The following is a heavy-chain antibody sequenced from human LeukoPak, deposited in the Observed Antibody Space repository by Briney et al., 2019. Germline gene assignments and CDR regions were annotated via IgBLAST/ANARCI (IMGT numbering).Heavy chain of an antibody. CDR2: IKEDGTEK. CDR3: ASYYDGSGYYDSFDI. Sequence: PGGSLRLSSEGDAFTFSTFWTTWVRPAQGNGLEWVAKIKEDGTEKYYVDSVNGRFTISRDNAKKSLYLQINSLRAEDTAVYYCASYYDGSGYYDSFDIWGQGTMVTVSS. V-gene: IGHV3-7*03. CDR1: AFTFSTFW. J-gene: IGHJ3*02. D-gene: IGHD3-22*01.